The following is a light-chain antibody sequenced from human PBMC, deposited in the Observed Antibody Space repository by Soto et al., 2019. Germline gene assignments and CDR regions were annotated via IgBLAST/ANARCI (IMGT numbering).Light chain of an antibody. CDR2: AAS. V-gene: IGKV1-27*01. Sequence: DIQMTQSPSSLSASVGDRVTITCRASQGISSYLAWYQQIPGKVPKLLISAASTLQSGVPSRFSGSGSGTDFTLTISSLQPDDVATYYCQQYTNVPAFGGGTKVEIK. CDR3: QQYTNVPA. J-gene: IGKJ4*01. CDR1: QGISSY.